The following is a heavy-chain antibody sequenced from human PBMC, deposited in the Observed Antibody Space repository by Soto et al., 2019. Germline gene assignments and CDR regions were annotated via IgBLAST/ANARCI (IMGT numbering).Heavy chain of an antibody. V-gene: IGHV1-2*02. J-gene: IGHJ4*02. CDR1: GYTFSGYY. CDR2: INTLSGDT. Sequence: ASVKVSCKASGYTFSGYYMHWVRQAPGQGLEWMGWINTLSGDTSFPQKFQGRLAMTRDTSIDTAFMEVSRLTSDDTAIYYCARSLLKVILPLGYWGQGTLVTVSS. CDR3: ARSLLKVILPLGY. D-gene: IGHD3-3*02.